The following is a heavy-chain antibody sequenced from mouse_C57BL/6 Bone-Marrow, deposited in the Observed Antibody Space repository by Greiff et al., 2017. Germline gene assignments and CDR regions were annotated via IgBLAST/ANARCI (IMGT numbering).Heavy chain of an antibody. D-gene: IGHD2-3*01. J-gene: IGHJ2*01. CDR1: GFTFSSYA. CDR3: TREDGYYPFDY. Sequence: EVKLVESGEGLVKPGGSLKLSCAASGFTFSSYAMSWVRQTPEKRLEWVAYISSGGDYIYYADTVKGRFTISRDNARNTLDLQRSSLKSEDTAMYYCTREDGYYPFDYWGQGTTLTVSS. V-gene: IGHV5-9-1*02. CDR2: ISSGGDYI.